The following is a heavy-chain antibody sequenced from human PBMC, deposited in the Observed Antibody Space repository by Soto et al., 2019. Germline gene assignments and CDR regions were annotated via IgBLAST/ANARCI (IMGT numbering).Heavy chain of an antibody. J-gene: IGHJ6*02. CDR1: GGTFSSYA. V-gene: IGHV1-69*01. CDR3: ARSQGSSTSLEIYYYYYYGMDV. Sequence: QVQLVQSGAEVKKPGSSVKVSCKASGGTFSSYAISWVRQAPGQGLEWMGGIIPISGTANYGQKFQGRVSIPAAESTSTAYMELSSLRSEDTAVYYCARSQGSSTSLEIYYYYYYGMDVWGQGTTVTVSS. D-gene: IGHD2-2*01. CDR2: IIPISGTA.